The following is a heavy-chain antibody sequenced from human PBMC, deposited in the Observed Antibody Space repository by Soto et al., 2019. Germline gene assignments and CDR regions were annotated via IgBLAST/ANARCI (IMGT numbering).Heavy chain of an antibody. CDR2: IYYSGST. Sequence: SETLSLTCTVSGGSISSGGYYWSWIRQHPGKGLEWIGYIYYSGSTYYNPSLKSRVTISVDTSKNQFSLKLSSVTAADTAVYYCAREPYDSNGYYPWGQGTLVTVSS. J-gene: IGHJ5*02. D-gene: IGHD3-22*01. V-gene: IGHV4-31*03. CDR3: AREPYDSNGYYP. CDR1: GGSISSGGYY.